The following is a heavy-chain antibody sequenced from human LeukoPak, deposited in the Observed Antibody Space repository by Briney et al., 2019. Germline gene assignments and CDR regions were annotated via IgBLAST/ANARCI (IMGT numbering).Heavy chain of an antibody. CDR1: GYTFTGYY. Sequence: ASVKVSCKASGYTFTGYYMHWVRQAPGQGLERMGWINPNSGGTNYAQKFQGRVTMTEDTSTDTAYMELSSLRSEDTAVYYCAILRSGFLESWGQGTLVTVSS. D-gene: IGHD3-3*01. CDR3: AILRSGFLES. V-gene: IGHV1-2*02. J-gene: IGHJ5*02. CDR2: INPNSGGT.